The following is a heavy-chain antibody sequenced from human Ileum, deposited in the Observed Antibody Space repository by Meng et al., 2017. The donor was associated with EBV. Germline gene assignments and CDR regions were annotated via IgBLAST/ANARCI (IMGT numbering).Heavy chain of an antibody. CDR2: IYNSGST. J-gene: IGHJ4*02. V-gene: IGHV4-4*02. CDR3: ARDFGPHQLWY. CDR1: GGSISSSNW. Sequence: VPLQGSGPGLVQPSGTRSRPRSVSGGSISSSNWWSWVRQPPGKGLEWSGEIYNSGSTNYNPSLKSRVTISVDKSKNQFSLKLSSVTAADTAVYYCARDFGPHQLWYWGQGTLVTVSS. D-gene: IGHD3-16*01.